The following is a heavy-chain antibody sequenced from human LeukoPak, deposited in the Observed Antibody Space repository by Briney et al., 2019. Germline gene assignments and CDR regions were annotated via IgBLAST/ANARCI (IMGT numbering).Heavy chain of an antibody. V-gene: IGHV4-59*01. CDR3: ARVRGYIDY. CDR2: IYYSGST. J-gene: IGHJ4*02. CDR1: GGSISSYY. D-gene: IGHD3-22*01. Sequence: SETLSLTCTVSGGSISSYYWSWIRQPPGKGLEWIGYIYYSGSTNYNPSLKSRDTISVDTSKNQFSLKLSSVTAADTAVYYCARVRGYIDYWGQGTLVTVSS.